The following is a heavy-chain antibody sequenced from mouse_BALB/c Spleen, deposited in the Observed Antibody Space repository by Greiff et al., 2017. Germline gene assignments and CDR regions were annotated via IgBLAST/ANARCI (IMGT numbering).Heavy chain of an antibody. D-gene: IGHD2-14*01. CDR1: GFTFSSFG. V-gene: IGHV5-17*02. CDR3: ARHYRYDEGGAMDY. J-gene: IGHJ4*01. CDR2: ISSGSSTI. Sequence: EVQLVESGGGLVQPGGSRKLSCAASGFTFSSFGMHWVRQAPEKGLEWVAYISSGSSTIYYADTVKGRFTISRDNPKNTLFLQMTSLRSEDTAMYYCARHYRYDEGGAMDYWGQGTSVTVSS.